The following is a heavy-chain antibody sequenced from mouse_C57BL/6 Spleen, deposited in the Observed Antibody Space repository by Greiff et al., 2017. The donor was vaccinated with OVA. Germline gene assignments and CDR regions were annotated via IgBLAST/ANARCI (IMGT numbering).Heavy chain of an antibody. CDR3: TPRYYSNYEAWFAY. J-gene: IGHJ3*01. V-gene: IGHV6-6*01. CDR1: GFTFSDAW. CDR2: IRNKANNHAT. D-gene: IGHD2-5*01. Sequence: EVQLVESGGGLVQPGGSMKLSCAASGFTFSDAWMDWVRQSPEKGLEWVAEIRNKANNHATYYAESVKGRFTISRDDSKSSVYLQMNSLRAEDTGIYYCTPRYYSNYEAWFAYWGQGTLVTVSA.